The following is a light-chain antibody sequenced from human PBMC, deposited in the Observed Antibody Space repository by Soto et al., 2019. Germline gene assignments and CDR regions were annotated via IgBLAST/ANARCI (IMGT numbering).Light chain of an antibody. CDR2: DVS. CDR1: SSDVGGYNY. J-gene: IGLJ2*01. CDR3: CSYAGSYTVV. V-gene: IGLV2-11*01. Sequence: QSALTQPRSVSGSPGPSVTLSCTGTSSDVGGYNYVSWYQQQPGKAPKLRIYDVSRRPSGVPDRFSGSKSGNTASLTISGLQAEDEADYYCCSYAGSYTVVFFGGTKLTVL.